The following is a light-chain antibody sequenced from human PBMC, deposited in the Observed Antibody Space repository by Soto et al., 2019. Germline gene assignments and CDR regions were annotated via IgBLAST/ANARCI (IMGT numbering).Light chain of an antibody. CDR1: QSVSSN. Sequence: EIVMSQSPATLSLSPWERATLSCMASQSVSSNLVWYLQKPGQAPRLLIYDTSTRATNVPARFSGSGSETEFTLTISGLQSEDFGIYYCHHYNNWPPRNTFGQGTNVDIK. CDR3: HHYNNWPPRNT. V-gene: IGKV3-15*01. CDR2: DTS. J-gene: IGKJ2*01.